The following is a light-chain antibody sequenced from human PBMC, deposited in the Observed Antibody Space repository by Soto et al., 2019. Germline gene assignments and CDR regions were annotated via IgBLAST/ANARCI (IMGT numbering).Light chain of an antibody. CDR2: EVS. CDR1: SSDIGGYNY. J-gene: IGLJ2*01. V-gene: IGLV2-14*01. Sequence: QSALTQPASVSGSPGQSITISCTGTSSDIGGYNYVSWYQQHPGKAPKLMIYEVSDRPSGVSIRFSGSKSGNTASLTISGLQTEDEAYYYCISYTTSSTMIFGGGTKVTVL. CDR3: ISYTTSSTMI.